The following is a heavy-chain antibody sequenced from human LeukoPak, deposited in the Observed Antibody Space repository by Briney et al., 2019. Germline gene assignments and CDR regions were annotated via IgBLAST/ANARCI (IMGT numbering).Heavy chain of an antibody. CDR3: ARVDAISHTNWGFGGHSNNFDY. CDR1: GFTFDSYG. D-gene: IGHD7-27*01. V-gene: IGHV3-20*04. J-gene: IGHJ4*02. Sequence: VGSLRLSCAASGFTFDSYGMTWVRQAPGKGLEWVSGINWNGGSPGYADSVKGRFTISRDNAKNSLYLQMNSLRAEDTALYYCARVDAISHTNWGFGGHSNNFDYWGQGTLVTVSS. CDR2: INWNGGSP.